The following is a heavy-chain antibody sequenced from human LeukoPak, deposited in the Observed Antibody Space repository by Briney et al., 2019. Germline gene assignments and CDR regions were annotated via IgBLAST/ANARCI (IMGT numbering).Heavy chain of an antibody. Sequence: GGSLRPSCAASGFTFSSYAMSWVRQAPGKGLEWVSTISGSDSSTYYADSVRGRFTISRDNSKNTVFLQMNSLRVEDTAIYYCAKDQDVYSGSQSWGQGTLVTVSS. CDR2: ISGSDSST. J-gene: IGHJ4*02. V-gene: IGHV3-23*01. CDR3: AKDQDVYSGSQS. CDR1: GFTFSSYA. D-gene: IGHD1-26*01.